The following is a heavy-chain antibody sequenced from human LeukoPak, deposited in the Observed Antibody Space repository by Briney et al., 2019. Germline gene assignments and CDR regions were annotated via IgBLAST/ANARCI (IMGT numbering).Heavy chain of an antibody. V-gene: IGHV4-34*01. CDR3: ARAPDYGGNSGLCYFDY. CDR1: GGSFSGYY. J-gene: IGHJ4*02. CDR2: INHSGST. Sequence: PSETLSLTCAVYGGSFSGYYWSWIRQPPGKGLEWIGEINHSGSTNYNPSLKSRVTISVDTSKNQFSLKLSSVTAADTAVYYCARAPDYGGNSGLCYFDYWGQGTLVTVSS. D-gene: IGHD4-23*01.